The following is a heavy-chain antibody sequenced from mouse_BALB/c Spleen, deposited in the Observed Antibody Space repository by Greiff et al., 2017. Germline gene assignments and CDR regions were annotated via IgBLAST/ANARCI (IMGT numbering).Heavy chain of an antibody. D-gene: IGHD3-3*01. CDR2: ISSGSSTI. Sequence: EVQVVESGGGLVQPGGSLKLSCAASGFTFSSFGMHWVRQAPEKGLEWVAYISSGSSTIYYADTVKGRFTISRDNPKNTLFLQMTSLRSEDTAMYYCARGDGFAYWGQGTLVTVSA. J-gene: IGHJ3*01. CDR3: ARGDGFAY. CDR1: GFTFSSFG. V-gene: IGHV5-17*02.